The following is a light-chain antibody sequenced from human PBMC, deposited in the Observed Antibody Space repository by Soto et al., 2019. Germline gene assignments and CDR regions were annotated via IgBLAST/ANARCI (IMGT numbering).Light chain of an antibody. CDR1: RSDVGAYKY. Sequence: QSVMTKPASVSGAPGQSITISCTGTRSDVGAYKYVSWYQQHPGKVPKLIMYGVSNRPSGVSNRFSGSKSGNTAFLTISGLQPEDEADYYCSSFTGPTTLDVFGTGTKLTVL. J-gene: IGLJ1*01. CDR2: GVS. CDR3: SSFTGPTTLDV. V-gene: IGLV2-14*03.